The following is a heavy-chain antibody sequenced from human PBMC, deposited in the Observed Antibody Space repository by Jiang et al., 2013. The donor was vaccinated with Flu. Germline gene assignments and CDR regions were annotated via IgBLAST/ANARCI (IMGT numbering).Heavy chain of an antibody. CDR3: ARPLGFLEFYFYYGADV. Sequence: QGLEWMGWISAYNGNTNYAQKFQGRVTVTTDTSTSTVYMELRSLRSDDSAVYYCARPLGFLEFYFYYGADVWGQGTTVTVSS. J-gene: IGHJ6*02. V-gene: IGHV1-18*01. CDR2: ISAYNGNT. D-gene: IGHD3-3*02.